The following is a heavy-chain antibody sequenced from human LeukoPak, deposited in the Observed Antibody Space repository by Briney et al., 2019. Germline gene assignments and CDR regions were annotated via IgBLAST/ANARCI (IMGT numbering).Heavy chain of an antibody. D-gene: IGHD3-10*01. J-gene: IGHJ4*02. CDR3: ARGHMVRGVGGSPDY. Sequence: GASVKVSCKASGYTFTGYYMHWVRQAPGQGLEWMGWINPNSGGTNYAQKFQGRVTMTRDTSISTAYMELSRLGSDDTAVYYCARGHMVRGVGGSPDYWGQGTLVTVSS. CDR2: INPNSGGT. V-gene: IGHV1-2*02. CDR1: GYTFTGYY.